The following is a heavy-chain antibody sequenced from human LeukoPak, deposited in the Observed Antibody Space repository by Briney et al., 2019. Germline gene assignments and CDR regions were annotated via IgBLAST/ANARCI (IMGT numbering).Heavy chain of an antibody. CDR2: INPSGGST. V-gene: IGHV1-46*01. Sequence: ASVKVSCKASGYTFTSYYMHWVRQAPGQGLEWMGIINPSGGSTSYAQKFQGRVTMTRDMSTSTVYMELSSLRSEDTAVYYCARGVYDILTGPKGGYYYYYYMDVWGKGTTVTISS. CDR1: GYTFTSYY. J-gene: IGHJ6*03. D-gene: IGHD3-9*01. CDR3: ARGVYDILTGPKGGYYYYYYMDV.